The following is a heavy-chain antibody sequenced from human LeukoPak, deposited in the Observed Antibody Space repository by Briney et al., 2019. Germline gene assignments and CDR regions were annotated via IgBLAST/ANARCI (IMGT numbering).Heavy chain of an antibody. D-gene: IGHD3-10*01. J-gene: IGHJ4*02. CDR1: GYTFTNYG. Sequence: GASVKVSCKASGYTFTNYGISWVRQAPGQGLEWMGWISAYNGNTNYAQKLQGRVTMTTDTSTSTAYMELRSLRSDDTAVYFCARDYYYGRPNYRYPIDYWGQGTLVIVSS. CDR3: ARDYYYGRPNYRYPIDY. V-gene: IGHV1-18*01. CDR2: ISAYNGNT.